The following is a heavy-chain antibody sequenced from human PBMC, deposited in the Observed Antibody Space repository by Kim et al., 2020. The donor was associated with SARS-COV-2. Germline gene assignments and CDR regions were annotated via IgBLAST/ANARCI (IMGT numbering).Heavy chain of an antibody. CDR2: TSYSANS. J-gene: IGHJ5*02. V-gene: IGHV4-39*01. CDR3: TSRTSSWPPNWFAP. CDR1: GGSINSNCSY. Sequence: SETLSLTCTVSGGSINSNCSYWVWHRQPPGLGLEWIVYTSYSANSYSTPSFQIPVTVSAYMSQNPFSLKLTSVTAADASVYYCTSRTSSWPPNWFAPWG. D-gene: IGHD6-13*01.